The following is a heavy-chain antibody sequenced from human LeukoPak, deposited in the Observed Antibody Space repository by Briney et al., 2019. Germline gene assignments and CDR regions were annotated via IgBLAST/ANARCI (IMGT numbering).Heavy chain of an antibody. D-gene: IGHD3-16*01. CDR1: GGSISSNY. CDR2: IYYSGST. J-gene: IGHJ5*02. CDR3: ARGGRLGFDP. Sequence: SEALSLTCTVSGGSISSNYWSWIRQPPGKGLEWIGYIYYSGSTNYNPSLKSRVTISVDTSKNQFSLKLSSVTAADTAVYYCARGGRLGFDPWGQGTLVTVSS. V-gene: IGHV4-59*01.